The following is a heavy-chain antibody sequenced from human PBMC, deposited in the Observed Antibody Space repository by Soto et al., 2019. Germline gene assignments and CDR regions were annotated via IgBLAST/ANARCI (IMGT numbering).Heavy chain of an antibody. V-gene: IGHV3-73*01. CDR3: TRPGDNFDH. Sequence: EVQLVESGGGLVQPGGSLDLSCAASGFTFSGSAIHWVRQASGKGLEWIGRIRSKAKTYATAYAASVKGRFTISRDDSKNTSYLHMNGLKTEDTAVYYCTRPGDNFDHWGRGTLVTVSS. D-gene: IGHD3-16*01. CDR1: GFTFSGSA. CDR2: IRSKAKTYAT. J-gene: IGHJ4*02.